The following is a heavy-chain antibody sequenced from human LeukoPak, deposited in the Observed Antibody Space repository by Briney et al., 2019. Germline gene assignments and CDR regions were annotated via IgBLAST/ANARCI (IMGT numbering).Heavy chain of an antibody. CDR3: ARDVDTSMAYYFDC. J-gene: IGHJ4*02. D-gene: IGHD5-18*01. CDR2: ISAYNGNT. CDR1: GYTFTSYG. Sequence: GASVKVSCKASGYTFTSYGISWVRQAPGQGLEWMGWISAYNGNTNYAQRVQGRVTMTTDTSTSTAYMELRSLRSGDTAVYYCARDVDTSMAYYFDCWGQGTLVTVSS. V-gene: IGHV1-18*01.